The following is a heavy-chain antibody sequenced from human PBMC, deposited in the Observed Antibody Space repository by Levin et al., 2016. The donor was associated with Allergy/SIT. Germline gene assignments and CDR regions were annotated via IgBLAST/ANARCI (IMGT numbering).Heavy chain of an antibody. J-gene: IGHJ3*02. CDR1: GDTFNTHT. D-gene: IGHD3-10*01. V-gene: IGHV1-69*10. Sequence: SVKVSCKASGDTFNTHTINWVRQAPGQGLDWLGGFIPIFNLPNYAQKFQGRVTFTADKSTSTAYMELSNLRLEDTAVYYCARESLDGSGTYFESSGFDIWGQGTVVTVSS. CDR3: ARESLDGSGTYFESSGFDI. CDR2: FIPIFNLP.